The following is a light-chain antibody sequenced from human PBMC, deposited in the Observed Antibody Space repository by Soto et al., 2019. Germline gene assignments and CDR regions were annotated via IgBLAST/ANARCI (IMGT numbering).Light chain of an antibody. CDR2: GAS. V-gene: IGKV3-15*01. CDR3: QQYNEWPLT. J-gene: IGKJ4*01. CDR1: QSFSRH. Sequence: EIVMTQSPGTLSVSPGERATLSCRASQSFSRHLAWYQQKPGQAPRLLLYGASTRATGVPARFSGSDSGTEFNLTISSLQSEDFGVYYCQQYNEWPLTFGGGTKVDIK.